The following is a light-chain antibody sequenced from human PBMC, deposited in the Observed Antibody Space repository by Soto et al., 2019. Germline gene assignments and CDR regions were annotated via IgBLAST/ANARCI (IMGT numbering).Light chain of an antibody. CDR3: QQYGTSPPNI. CDR1: QSVSSFY. V-gene: IGKV3-20*01. Sequence: EIVLTQSPGTLSLSPGDRATLSCRASQSVSSFYLAWYQQKPGQAPRLLIYDATSRATGIPDRFSGSGSGTDFTLTISRLEPEDSAVYFCQQYGTSPPNIFGQVTKLEIK. CDR2: DAT. J-gene: IGKJ2*01.